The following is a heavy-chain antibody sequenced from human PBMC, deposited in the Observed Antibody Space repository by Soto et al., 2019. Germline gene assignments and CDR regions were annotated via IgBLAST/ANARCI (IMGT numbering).Heavy chain of an antibody. CDR2: IGSGDGTT. D-gene: IGHD1-26*01. V-gene: IGHV3-23*01. J-gene: IGHJ4*02. CDR1: GFTFSIYA. CDR3: AKDRPGGSRPIDY. Sequence: PGGSLRLSCAASGFTFSIYAMSWVRQAPGKGLEWVSSIGSGDGTTYYPDSGEGRFTISRENSKNTLYLQMDSLRAEDTAVYYCAKDRPGGSRPIDYWGQGTLVTVSS.